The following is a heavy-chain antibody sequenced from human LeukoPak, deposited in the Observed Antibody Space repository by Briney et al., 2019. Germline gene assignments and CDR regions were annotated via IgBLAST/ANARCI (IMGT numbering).Heavy chain of an antibody. D-gene: IGHD3-10*01. CDR1: GYTFVAYF. Sequence: GASVKVSCKASGYTFVAYFMHWVRQAPGQGLEWMGWINPNNGDTDSAQKFKGGVTMTRDSSISTVYMELTRLTSDDTAVYFCARDGALWVGDFTFYFDSWGQGSLVTVSS. J-gene: IGHJ4*02. CDR3: ARDGALWVGDFTFYFDS. V-gene: IGHV1-2*02. CDR2: INPNNGDT.